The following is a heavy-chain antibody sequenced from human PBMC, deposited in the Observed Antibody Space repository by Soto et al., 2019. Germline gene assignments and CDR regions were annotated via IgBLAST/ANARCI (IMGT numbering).Heavy chain of an antibody. Sequence: QVQLQESGPGLVKPSQTLSLTCTVSRGSLMSGSYYWSWIRQDPGKGLEWIGYLYHTGNAYYNPSLQSRVTLSVDTSKNQFCMKLSSVTAADTAVYYCARAVTDSSGYNCWYFDLWGRGTLVTVSS. CDR1: RGSLMSGSYY. CDR3: ARAVTDSSGYNCWYFDL. CDR2: LYHTGNA. D-gene: IGHD3-22*01. V-gene: IGHV4-31*03. J-gene: IGHJ2*01.